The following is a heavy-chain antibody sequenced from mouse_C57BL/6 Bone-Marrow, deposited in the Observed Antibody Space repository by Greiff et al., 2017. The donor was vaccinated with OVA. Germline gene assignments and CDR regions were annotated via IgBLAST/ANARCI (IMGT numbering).Heavy chain of an antibody. V-gene: IGHV1-81*01. D-gene: IGHD1-1*01. Sequence: QVQLQQSGAELARPGASVKLSCKASGYTFTSYGISWVKQRTGQGLEWIGEIDPRSGNTYYNEKFKGKATLTADKSSSTAYMELRSLTSEDSAVYFWARRDDGSRWYFDVWGTGTTVTVSS. CDR1: GYTFTSYG. J-gene: IGHJ1*03. CDR2: IDPRSGNT. CDR3: ARRDDGSRWYFDV.